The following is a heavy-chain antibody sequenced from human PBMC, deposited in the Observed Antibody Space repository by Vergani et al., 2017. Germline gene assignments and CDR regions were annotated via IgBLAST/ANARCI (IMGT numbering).Heavy chain of an antibody. CDR1: GYTFTSYD. J-gene: IGHJ4*02. D-gene: IGHD3-3*01. CDR2: MNPNSGNT. V-gene: IGHV1-8*01. CDR3: ARGRRRITIFGVDYYFDY. Sequence: QVQLVQSGAEVKKPGASVKVSCKASGYTFTSYDIHWVRQATGQGLEWMGWMNPNSGNTGYAQKFQGRVTMTRNTPISTAYMELSSLRSEDTAVYYCARGRRRITIFGVDYYFDYWGQGTLVTVSS.